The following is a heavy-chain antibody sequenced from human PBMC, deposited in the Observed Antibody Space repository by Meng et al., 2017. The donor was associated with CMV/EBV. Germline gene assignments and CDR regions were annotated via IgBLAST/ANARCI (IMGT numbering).Heavy chain of an antibody. V-gene: IGHV4-39*07. D-gene: IGHD3-22*01. Sequence: GSLRLSCTVSGGSISSSSYYWGWIRQPPGKGLEWIGSIYYSGSTYYNPSLKSRVTISVDTSKNQFSLKLSSVTAADTAVYYCARYPFGSHVYDSSGYGMDVWGQGTTVTVSS. CDR2: IYYSGST. CDR3: ARYPFGSHVYDSSGYGMDV. CDR1: GGSISSSSYY. J-gene: IGHJ6*02.